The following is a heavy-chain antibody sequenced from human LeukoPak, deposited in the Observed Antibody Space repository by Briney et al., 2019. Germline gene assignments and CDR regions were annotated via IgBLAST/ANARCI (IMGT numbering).Heavy chain of an antibody. CDR3: ARDTGYDLIDSNFDY. CDR1: GSTFSSHT. D-gene: IGHD5-12*01. CDR2: ISNTGSVI. Sequence: GGSLRLSCAASGSTFSSHTMNWVRQAPGKGLEWISSISNTGSVIYYADSVKGRFTISRDNSKNTLYLQMNSLRAEDTAVYYCARDTGYDLIDSNFDYWGQGTLVTVSS. V-gene: IGHV3-48*01. J-gene: IGHJ4*02.